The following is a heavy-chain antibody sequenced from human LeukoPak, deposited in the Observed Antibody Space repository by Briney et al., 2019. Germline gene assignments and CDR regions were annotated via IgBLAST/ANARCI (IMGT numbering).Heavy chain of an antibody. CDR3: AREANAFDI. CDR2: LSQDGSNE. CDR1: GFTFNTYV. Sequence: PGGSLRLSCAASGFTFNTYVMHWVRQSPGKGLEWVAGLSQDGSNEYYAGSVKGRFTISRDNSKNTLYVQVNSLRVDDTAVYYCAREANAFDIWGQGTMVTVSS. J-gene: IGHJ3*02. V-gene: IGHV3-30*04.